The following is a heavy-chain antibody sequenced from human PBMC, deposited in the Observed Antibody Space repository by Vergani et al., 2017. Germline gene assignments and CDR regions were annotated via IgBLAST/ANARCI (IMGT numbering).Heavy chain of an antibody. CDR3: APIRRNRVMGATTEYFEY. CDR2: IDWDDDK. Sequence: QVTLRESGPALVKPTQTLTLTCTFSGFSLSTSGMCVSWIRQPPGKALEWLARIDWDDDKYYSTSLKTRLTISKDTSKNQVVLTMTNMDPVDTATYYCAPIRRNRVMGATTEYFEYWGQGNLVTVLS. V-gene: IGHV2-70*15. D-gene: IGHD1-26*01. CDR1: GFSLSTSGMC. J-gene: IGHJ4*02.